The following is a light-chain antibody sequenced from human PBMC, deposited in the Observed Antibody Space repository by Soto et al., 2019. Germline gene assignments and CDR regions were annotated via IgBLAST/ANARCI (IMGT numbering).Light chain of an antibody. Sequence: QSVLTQPASVSGSPGQSITISCTVTSSDVGGYNYVSWYQQHPGKAPKLMIYEVNNRPSGVSNRFSGSKSGNTASLTISGLQAEDEADYYCNSYTSSSTYVFGTGTKVTVL. V-gene: IGLV2-14*01. CDR2: EVN. CDR1: SSDVGGYNY. CDR3: NSYTSSSTYV. J-gene: IGLJ1*01.